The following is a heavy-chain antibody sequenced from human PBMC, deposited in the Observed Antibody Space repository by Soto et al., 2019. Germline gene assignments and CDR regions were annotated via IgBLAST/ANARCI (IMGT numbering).Heavy chain of an antibody. CDR1: GFTFSSYA. Sequence: GGSLRLSCSASGFTFSSYAMHWVRQAPGKGLEYVSAISSNGGSTYYADSVKGRFTISRDNSKNTLYLQMSSLRAEDTAVYYCVKTGEIVDYYGSGSYWLNWFDPWGQGTLVTVSS. CDR2: ISSNGGST. V-gene: IGHV3-64D*06. D-gene: IGHD3-10*01. CDR3: VKTGEIVDYYGSGSYWLNWFDP. J-gene: IGHJ5*02.